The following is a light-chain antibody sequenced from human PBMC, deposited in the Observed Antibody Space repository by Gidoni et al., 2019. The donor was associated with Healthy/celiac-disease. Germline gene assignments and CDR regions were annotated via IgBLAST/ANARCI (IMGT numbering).Light chain of an antibody. CDR1: QSISSW. CDR3: QQYSYSDT. V-gene: IGKV1-5*03. J-gene: IGKJ2*01. CDR2: KAS. Sequence: DIQMTQSPSTLSASVGDRVTITCRASQSISSWLAWYQQKPGKAPKLLIYKASSLESGVPSRFSGSGSGTEFTLTISSLQPDDFATHYCQQYSYSDTFGQGTKLEIK.